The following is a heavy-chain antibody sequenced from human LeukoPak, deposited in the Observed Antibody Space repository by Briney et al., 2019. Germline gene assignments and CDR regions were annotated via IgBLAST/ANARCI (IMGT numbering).Heavy chain of an antibody. J-gene: IGHJ4*02. Sequence: ASVKVSCTASGGTFSSYAISWVRQAPGQGLEWMGWISAYNGNTNYAQKLQGRVTMTTDTSTSTAYMELRSLRSDDTAVYYCARDHEKYFDYWGQGTLVTVSS. V-gene: IGHV1-18*01. CDR3: ARDHEKYFDY. CDR2: ISAYNGNT. CDR1: GGTFSSYA.